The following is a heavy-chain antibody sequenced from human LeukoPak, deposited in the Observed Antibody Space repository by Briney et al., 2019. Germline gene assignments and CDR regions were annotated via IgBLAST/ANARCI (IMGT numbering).Heavy chain of an antibody. D-gene: IGHD6-19*01. V-gene: IGHV3-30-3*01. CDR2: ISYDGIYK. CDR1: GFTFSSNA. Sequence: GGSLRLSCAASGFTFSSNAMNWVRQAPGRGLEWVAIISYDGIYKYYADSVKGRFTISRDNSKNTLYLQMNSLRAEDTAIYFCANKHPPLAGLRGPLDYWGQGTLVTVSS. CDR3: ANKHPPLAGLRGPLDY. J-gene: IGHJ4*02.